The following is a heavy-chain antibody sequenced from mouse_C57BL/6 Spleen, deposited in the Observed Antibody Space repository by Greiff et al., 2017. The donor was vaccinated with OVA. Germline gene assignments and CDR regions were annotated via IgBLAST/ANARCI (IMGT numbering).Heavy chain of an antibody. V-gene: IGHV5-4*01. Sequence: VQLQQSGGGLVKPGGSLKLSCAASGFTFSSYAMSWVRQTPEKRLEWVATISDGGSYTYYPDNVKGRFTISRDNAKNNLYLQMSHLKSEDTAMYYCARDQDFYYYGSSYAMDYWGQGTSVTVSS. CDR3: ARDQDFYYYGSSYAMDY. CDR2: ISDGGSYT. CDR1: GFTFSSYA. D-gene: IGHD1-1*01. J-gene: IGHJ4*01.